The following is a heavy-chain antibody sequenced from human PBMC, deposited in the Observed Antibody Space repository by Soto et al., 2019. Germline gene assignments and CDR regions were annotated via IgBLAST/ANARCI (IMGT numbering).Heavy chain of an antibody. CDR3: AVTFKTEYYYYYMDV. Sequence: GGSLKLSCAAPGFSFGSSCMHWVRQAPGKGLVWVSRINSDGSSTSYADSVKGRFTISRDNAKNTLYLQMNSLRAEDTAVYYCAVTFKTEYYYYYMDVWGKGT. CDR1: GFSFGSSC. D-gene: IGHD2-21*02. J-gene: IGHJ6*03. V-gene: IGHV3-74*01. CDR2: INSDGSST.